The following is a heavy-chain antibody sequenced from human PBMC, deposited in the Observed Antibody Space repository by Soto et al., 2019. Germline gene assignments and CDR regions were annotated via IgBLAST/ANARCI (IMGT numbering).Heavy chain of an antibody. D-gene: IGHD6-13*01. CDR1: GGSISSSSYY. Sequence: QLQLQESGPGLVKPSETLSLTCTVSGGSISSSSYYWGWIRQPPGKGLEGIGRIYYSGGTSYNPSLNXRXTXSXXTSKNQFSLKLSSVTAADTAVYYCARRGSSSWYGYWGQGTLVTVSS. V-gene: IGHV4-39*01. J-gene: IGHJ4*02. CDR3: ARRGSSSWYGY. CDR2: IYYSGGT.